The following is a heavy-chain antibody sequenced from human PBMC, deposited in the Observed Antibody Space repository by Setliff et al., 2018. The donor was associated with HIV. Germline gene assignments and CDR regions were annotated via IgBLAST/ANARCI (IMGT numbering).Heavy chain of an antibody. CDR3: ARAEFLWLGEPIDAVNI. V-gene: IGHV1-69*06. D-gene: IGHD3-10*01. CDR2: IIPVFGTA. Sequence: GASVKVSCKASGGTFTSYGISWVRQAPGQGLEWMGRIIPVFGTANYAQKFQGRVTITADKSTSTVYMDLSSLSSEDTAVYFCARAEFLWLGEPIDAVNIWGQGTLVTVSS. CDR1: GGTFTSYG. J-gene: IGHJ3*02.